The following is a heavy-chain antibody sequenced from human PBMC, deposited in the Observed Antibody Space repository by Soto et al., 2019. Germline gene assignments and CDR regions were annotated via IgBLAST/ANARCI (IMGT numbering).Heavy chain of an antibody. CDR3: ASFRCSGGSCALSP. CDR2: IYYSGST. D-gene: IGHD2-15*01. CDR1: GGSISSGDYY. J-gene: IGHJ5*02. V-gene: IGHV4-30-4*01. Sequence: QVQLQESGPGLVKPSQTLSLTCTVSGGSISSGDYYWSWIRQPPGKGLEWIGYIYYSGSTYYNPSLXXXVXXSVDTSKTQFSLKLSSVTAADTAVYYCASFRCSGGSCALSPWGQGTLVTVSS.